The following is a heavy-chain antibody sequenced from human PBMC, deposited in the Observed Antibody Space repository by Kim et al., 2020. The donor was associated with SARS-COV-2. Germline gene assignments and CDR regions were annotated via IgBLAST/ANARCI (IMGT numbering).Heavy chain of an antibody. J-gene: IGHJ4*02. D-gene: IGHD3-3*01. CDR3: VKDHEYYDFWSGSKSGAFDY. V-gene: IGHV3-64D*06. Sequence: RFTISRDNSKNTLYLQMSSLRAEDTAVYYCVKDHEYYDFWSGSKSGAFDYWGQGTLVTVSS.